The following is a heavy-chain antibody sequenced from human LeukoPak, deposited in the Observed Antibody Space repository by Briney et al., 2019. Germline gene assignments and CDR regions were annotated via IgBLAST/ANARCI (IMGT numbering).Heavy chain of an antibody. V-gene: IGHV1-69*02. Sequence: VASVKVSCKASGGTFTSYTISWVRQAPGQGLEWMGRIIPILGIANYAQKFQGRVTITADKSTSTAYMELSSLRSEDTAVYYCAGRGGYSGYDSMYPVDYWGQGTLVTVSS. CDR3: AGRGGYSGYDSMYPVDY. CDR1: GGTFTSYT. CDR2: IIPILGIA. J-gene: IGHJ4*02. D-gene: IGHD5-12*01.